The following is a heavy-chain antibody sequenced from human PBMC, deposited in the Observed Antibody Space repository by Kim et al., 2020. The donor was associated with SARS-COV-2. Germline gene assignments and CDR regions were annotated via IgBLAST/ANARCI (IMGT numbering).Heavy chain of an antibody. D-gene: IGHD4-17*01. V-gene: IGHV5-10-1*01. CDR2: IDPSDSYT. CDR1: GYSFTSYW. CDR3: ATLPTTVTTSYYYGMDV. Sequence: GESLKISCKGSGYSFTSYWISWVRQMPGKGLEWMGRIDPSDSYTNYSPSSQGHVTISANKSISTAYLQWSSLKASDTAMYYCATLPTTVTTSYYYGMDVWGQGTTVTVSS. J-gene: IGHJ6*02.